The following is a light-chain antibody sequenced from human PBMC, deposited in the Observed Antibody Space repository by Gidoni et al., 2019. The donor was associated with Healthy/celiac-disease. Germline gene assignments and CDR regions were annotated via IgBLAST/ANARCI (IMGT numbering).Light chain of an antibody. CDR2: WAS. J-gene: IGKJ4*01. CDR3: QQYYSTPLT. V-gene: IGKV4-1*01. Sequence: IVMTKSPDSLAVSLGERATINCKSSQSVLYSSNNKNYLAWYQQKPGQPPRLLIYWASTRESGVPDRFSGSGSGTDFTLTISSRQAEDVAVYYCQQYYSTPLTFGGGTKVEIK. CDR1: QSVLYSSNNKNY.